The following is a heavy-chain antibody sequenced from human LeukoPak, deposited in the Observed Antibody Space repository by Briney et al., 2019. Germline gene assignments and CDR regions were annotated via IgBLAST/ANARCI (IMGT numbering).Heavy chain of an antibody. CDR1: GGSIRSHF. CDR3: ARDRAPVTMIRGAPGGFDP. J-gene: IGHJ5*02. CDR2: MFYSGST. Sequence: SETLSLTCTVSGGSIRSHFWSWIRQPPGKGLEGIGYMFYSGSTNYNPSLKSRVTISADASKNQFSLKLTSVSAADTAVYYCARDRAPVTMIRGAPGGFDPWGQGTLVTVSS. V-gene: IGHV4-59*11. D-gene: IGHD3-10*01.